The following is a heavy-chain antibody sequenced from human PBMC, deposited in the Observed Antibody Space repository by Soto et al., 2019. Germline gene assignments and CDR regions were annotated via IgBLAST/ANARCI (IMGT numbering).Heavy chain of an antibody. J-gene: IGHJ4*02. CDR2: IWHDGKNK. CDR3: ARDPGQDEAMDY. CDR1: GFAFSDLG. V-gene: IGHV3-33*01. Sequence: QVRVVESGGGVVQPGKSLRLSCAASGFAFSDLGMHWVRQAPAKGLEWVAVIWHDGKNKDYADYAKGRFTISRDNSRNILYLEMNSLRVEDTAVYYCARDPGQDEAMDYWGQGTLVTVS.